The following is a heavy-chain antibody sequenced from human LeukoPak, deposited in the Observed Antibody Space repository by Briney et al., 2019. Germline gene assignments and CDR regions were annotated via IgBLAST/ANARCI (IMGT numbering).Heavy chain of an antibody. CDR1: GYTFISYS. V-gene: IGHV1-18*01. Sequence: ASVKVSCKASGYTFISYSISWVRQAPGQGLEWMGWISAYNGNTNYAQNLQGRVTMTTDTSMSTAYMELSSLRSDVTAVYYCARGPRDGLNYWGQGTLVTVSS. CDR2: ISAYNGNT. J-gene: IGHJ4*02. CDR3: ARGPRDGLNY. D-gene: IGHD5-24*01.